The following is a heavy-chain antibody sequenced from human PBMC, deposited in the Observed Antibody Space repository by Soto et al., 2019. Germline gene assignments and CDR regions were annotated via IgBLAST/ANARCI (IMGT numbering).Heavy chain of an antibody. D-gene: IGHD3-10*01. V-gene: IGHV1-69*08. CDR3: TRDWEITVSTWSFGGF. J-gene: IGHJ4*02. CDR1: GGTFSPYT. CDR2: IIPFHGVT. Sequence: QVQLVQSGAEVKKPGSSVKVSCKASGGTFSPYTINWVRXXXXXXXXXXGRIIPFHGVTNYAQKFQARVTITADKSTSTAYMELSGLRFEDTAMYYCTRDWEITVSTWSFGGFWGRGTLVTVSS.